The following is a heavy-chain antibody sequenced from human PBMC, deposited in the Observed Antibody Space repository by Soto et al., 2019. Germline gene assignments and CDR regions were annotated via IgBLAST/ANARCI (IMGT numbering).Heavy chain of an antibody. CDR3: ARVPSRYDSSGPYYFDY. CDR2: INPNSGGT. D-gene: IGHD3-22*01. V-gene: IGHV1-2*04. J-gene: IGHJ4*02. Sequence: ASVKVSCKASGYTFTGYYMHWVRQAPGQGLEWMGWINPNSGGTNYAQKFQGWVTMTRDTSISTAYMELSRLRSDDTAVYYCARVPSRYDSSGPYYFDYWGQGTLVTVSS. CDR1: GYTFTGYY.